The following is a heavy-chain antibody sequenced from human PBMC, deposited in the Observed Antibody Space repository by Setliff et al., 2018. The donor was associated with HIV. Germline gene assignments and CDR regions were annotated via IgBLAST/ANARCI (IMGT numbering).Heavy chain of an antibody. CDR3: ATFRDVSSEA. J-gene: IGHJ5*02. D-gene: IGHD6-6*01. CDR2: IVPKFGTA. Sequence: SVKVSCKASGGTINAFTITWVRQAPGHGLQWLGGIVPKFGTANYARKFQGRVRITADESTNTSYMELSSLTAEDTAVYYCATFRDVSSEAWGQGTLVTVSS. CDR1: GGTINAFT. V-gene: IGHV1-69*13.